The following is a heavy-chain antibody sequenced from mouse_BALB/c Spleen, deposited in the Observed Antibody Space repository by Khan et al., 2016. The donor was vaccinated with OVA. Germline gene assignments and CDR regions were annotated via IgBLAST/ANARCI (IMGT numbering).Heavy chain of an antibody. CDR1: GFTFSNYW. CDR2: IRLKSNIYAT. V-gene: IGHV6-6*02. D-gene: IGHD3-3*01. CDR3: ARGWDWYFDV. J-gene: IGHJ1*01. Sequence: EVKLEESGGGLVQPGGSMKLSCVASGFTFSNYWMNWVRQSPEKGFEWVAEIRLKSNIYATHYAESVRGRFTISRADSRSSVYLQMNNLGAEDTGIYYGARGWDWYFDVWGAGTTVTVAS.